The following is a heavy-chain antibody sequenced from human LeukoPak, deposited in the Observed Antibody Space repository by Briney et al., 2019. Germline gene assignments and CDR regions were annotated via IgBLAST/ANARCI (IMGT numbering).Heavy chain of an antibody. CDR3: ARDKVSRTSTWYNWFDP. CDR2: ISGQNGNT. V-gene: IGHV1-18*01. D-gene: IGHD2-2*01. CDR1: GYTFTNYG. Sequence: ASVKVSCKASGYTFTNYGIHWVRQAPGQGLEWMGWISGQNGNTNYAQKFQGRVTMTTDTSTSTAYMELRSLRSDDTAVYYCARDKVSRTSTWYNWFDPWGQGSLVTVSS. J-gene: IGHJ5*02.